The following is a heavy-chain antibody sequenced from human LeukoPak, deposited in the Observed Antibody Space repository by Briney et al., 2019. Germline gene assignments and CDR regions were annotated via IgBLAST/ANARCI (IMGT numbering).Heavy chain of an antibody. J-gene: IGHJ4*02. CDR1: GGSINTHY. D-gene: IGHD2-15*01. V-gene: IGHV4-59*11. CDR2: ISYSGIT. Sequence: PSETLSLTCIVSGGSINTHYWSWIRQPPGKGLEWIGYISYSGITESNPSLKSRVTISVDTSKNQFSLKLSSVTAADTAVYYCARGFIGYCSGGSCLHFDYWGQGTLVTVSS. CDR3: ARGFIGYCSGGSCLHFDY.